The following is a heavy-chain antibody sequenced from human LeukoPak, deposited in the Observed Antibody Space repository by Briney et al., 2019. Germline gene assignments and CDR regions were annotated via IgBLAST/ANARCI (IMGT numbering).Heavy chain of an antibody. V-gene: IGHV3-7*01. Sequence: PGGSLTLSCPPSALTLTNSWMACVSQAPGKGLEWVANIKQDGSTKHYADSLKGRFTISRDNPKNSLYLQMNSLRSDDTAVYYCARDTDGSLDYWGQGILVTVAS. CDR1: ALTLTNSW. J-gene: IGHJ4*02. D-gene: IGHD1-26*01. CDR2: IKQDGSTK. CDR3: ARDTDGSLDY.